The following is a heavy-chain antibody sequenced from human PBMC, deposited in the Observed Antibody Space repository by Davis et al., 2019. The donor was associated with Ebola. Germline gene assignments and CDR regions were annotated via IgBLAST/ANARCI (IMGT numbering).Heavy chain of an antibody. CDR2: INPNGGGT. CDR1: GYTFTDFF. Sequence: ASVKVSCKASGYTFTDFFIHWVRQAPGQGLEWMGWINPNGGGTRFAQRLQDRVTMTRDTSISTVYMELSRLRSDDTAVYYCARGDPYGGYTYWGQGTQVTVSS. V-gene: IGHV1-2*02. J-gene: IGHJ4*01. CDR3: ARGDPYGGYTY. D-gene: IGHD5-12*01.